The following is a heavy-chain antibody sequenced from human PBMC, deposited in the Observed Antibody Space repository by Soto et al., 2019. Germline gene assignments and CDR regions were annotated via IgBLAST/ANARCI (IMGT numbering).Heavy chain of an antibody. V-gene: IGHV4-31*03. J-gene: IGHJ4*02. CDR1: GGSISSGGYY. CDR3: ARARRQQLAYFDY. D-gene: IGHD6-13*01. CDR2: IYYSGST. Sequence: SETLSLTCTVSGGSISSGGYYWSWIRQHPGKGLEWIGYIYYSGSTYYNPSLKSRVTISVDTSKNQFSLKLSSVTAADTAVYYCARARRQQLAYFDYWGQGTLVTVSS.